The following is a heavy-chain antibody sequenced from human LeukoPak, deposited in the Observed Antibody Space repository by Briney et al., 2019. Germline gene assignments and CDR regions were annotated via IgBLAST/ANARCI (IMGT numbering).Heavy chain of an antibody. CDR2: ISYSSNTI. D-gene: IGHD2-2*01. V-gene: IGHV3-48*04. CDR1: GFTSSTYS. Sequence: GGSLRLSCAASGFTSSTYSMNWVRQAPGKGLEWVSYISYSSNTIYYADSVKGRFTISRDNAKNALYLQVNSLRAEDTAVYFCARSGYCTSTSCLNGRGAFDIWGQGTMVTVSS. J-gene: IGHJ3*02. CDR3: ARSGYCTSTSCLNGRGAFDI.